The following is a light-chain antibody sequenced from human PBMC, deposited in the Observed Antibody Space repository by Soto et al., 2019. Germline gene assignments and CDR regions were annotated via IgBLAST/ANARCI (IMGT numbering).Light chain of an antibody. V-gene: IGKV2D-29*01. J-gene: IGKJ4*01. CDR2: EVS. Sequence: DLVMSQPPLSLSVTPGQPASISCTSSHSLLYSDRKTYLYWYLQKPGQPPQLLIYEVSNRFSGVPDRFSGSGSGTDFTLKISRVEAEDVGVYYCMQSLQPPLTFGGGTKVDIK. CDR3: MQSLQPPLT. CDR1: HSLLYSDRKTY.